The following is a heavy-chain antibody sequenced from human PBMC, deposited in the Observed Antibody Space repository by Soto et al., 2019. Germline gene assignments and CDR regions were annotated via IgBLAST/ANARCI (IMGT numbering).Heavy chain of an antibody. CDR3: AKVRTGDEAFDI. J-gene: IGHJ3*02. CDR1: GFTFSSYA. Sequence: EVQLLQSGGGLVQPGGSLRLSCAASGFTFSSYAITWVRQAPGKGLEWVSAISGSGSSTFYADSVKGRFTISRDNSKNTLYLQMNSLRAEDTAVYYCAKVRTGDEAFDIWGQGTMVTVSS. D-gene: IGHD7-27*01. CDR2: ISGSGSST. V-gene: IGHV3-23*01.